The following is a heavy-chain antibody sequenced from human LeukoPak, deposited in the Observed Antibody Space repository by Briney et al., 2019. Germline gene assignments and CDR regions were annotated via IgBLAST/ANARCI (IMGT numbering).Heavy chain of an antibody. D-gene: IGHD4-17*01. CDR3: ARTVTTSSYYFDY. CDR1: GYTFTTYG. CDR2: ISGYDGNT. Sequence: ASVKVSCKASGYTFTTYGVSWVRQAPGQGLEWMGWISGYDGNTNYAQKLRGRVTMTTDTSTSTAYMDLRSLRSDNTALYYCARTVTTSSYYFDYWGQGTLVTVSS. V-gene: IGHV1-18*01. J-gene: IGHJ4*02.